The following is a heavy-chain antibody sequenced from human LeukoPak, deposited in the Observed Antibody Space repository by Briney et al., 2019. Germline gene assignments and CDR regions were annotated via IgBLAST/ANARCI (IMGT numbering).Heavy chain of an antibody. Sequence: PGRSLRLSCAASGFTFSDSGMHWVRQAPGKGLEWVAVIWYDGSNRYYADSVKGRFTISRDDSENTLYLQMNSLRAEDTAVYYCARDRGSGSYSLDYWGQGTLVTVSS. CDR3: ARDRGSGSYSLDY. CDR1: GFTFSDSG. J-gene: IGHJ4*02. V-gene: IGHV3-33*01. CDR2: IWYDGSNR. D-gene: IGHD3-10*01.